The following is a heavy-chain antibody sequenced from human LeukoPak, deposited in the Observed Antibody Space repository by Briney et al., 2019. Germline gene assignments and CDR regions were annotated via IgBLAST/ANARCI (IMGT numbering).Heavy chain of an antibody. CDR2: IIPIFGTA. J-gene: IGHJ4*02. Sequence: SVKVSCKASGGTFSSYAISWVRQAPGQGLEWMGGIIPIFGTANYAQKFQGRVTITADKSTSTAYMELSSLRSEDTAVYYCAREKLNYYDSSGYYFDYWGQGTLVTVSS. D-gene: IGHD3-22*01. CDR3: AREKLNYYDSSGYYFDY. CDR1: GGTFSSYA. V-gene: IGHV1-69*06.